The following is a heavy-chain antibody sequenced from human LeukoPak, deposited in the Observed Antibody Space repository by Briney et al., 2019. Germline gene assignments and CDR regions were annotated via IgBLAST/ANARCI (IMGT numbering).Heavy chain of an antibody. CDR2: INPSGTGT. V-gene: IGHV1-46*01. J-gene: IGHJ5*02. CDR1: GYTITNNY. CDR3: ATDHSMANTAWWFDP. Sequence: ASVKVSCKASGYTITNNYMHWVRQAPGQGLEWLGVINPSGTGTSYAQKFQGRITMSRDTSTSTVYMELSSLRSEDTAFYYCATDHSMANTAWWFDPWGQGTLVTVSS. D-gene: IGHD5-24*01.